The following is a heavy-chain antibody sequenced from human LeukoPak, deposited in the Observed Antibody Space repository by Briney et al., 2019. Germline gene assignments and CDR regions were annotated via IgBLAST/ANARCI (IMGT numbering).Heavy chain of an antibody. CDR3: AELGITMIGGV. V-gene: IGHV3-23*01. D-gene: IGHD3-10*02. Sequence: QPGGSLRLSCVASGFTLSNYAMSWVRQAPGKGLEWVSSISGSTRSTYYADSVKGRFTISRDNSKNTLYLQMSSLRAEDTAVYYCAELGITMIGGVWGKGTTVTISS. J-gene: IGHJ6*04. CDR1: GFTLSNYA. CDR2: ISGSTRST.